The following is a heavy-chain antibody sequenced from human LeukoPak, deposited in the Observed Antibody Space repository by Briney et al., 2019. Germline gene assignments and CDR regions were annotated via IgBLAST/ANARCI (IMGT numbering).Heavy chain of an antibody. D-gene: IGHD6-19*01. V-gene: IGHV4-39*07. Sequence: SETLSLTCTVSGGSISTSNYYWGWIRQPPGKGLEWIGNIFYSGSTYYSPSLKSRVTISVDKSKNQFSLKLSSVTAADTAVYYCASILAVAGYFDYWGQGTLVTVSS. CDR2: IFYSGST. J-gene: IGHJ4*02. CDR1: GGSISTSNYY. CDR3: ASILAVAGYFDY.